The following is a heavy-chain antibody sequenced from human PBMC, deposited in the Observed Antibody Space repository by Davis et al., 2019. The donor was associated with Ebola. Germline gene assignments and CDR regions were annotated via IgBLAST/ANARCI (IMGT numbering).Heavy chain of an antibody. CDR3: AKDSVGYYYDSSGYYPRHYYFDY. J-gene: IGHJ4*02. Sequence: PGGSLRLSCAASGFTFTNYWISWVRQAPGKGLEWVANIKRDGSEKYYVDSVKGRFTISRDNAKNSLYLQMNSLRAEDTAVYYCAKDSVGYYYDSSGYYPRHYYFDYWGQGTLVTVSS. CDR1: GFTFTNYW. V-gene: IGHV3-7*03. CDR2: IKRDGSEK. D-gene: IGHD3-22*01.